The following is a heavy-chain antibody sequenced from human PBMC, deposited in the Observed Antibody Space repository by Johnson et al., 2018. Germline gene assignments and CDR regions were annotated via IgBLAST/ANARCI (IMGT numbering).Heavy chain of an antibody. CDR1: GFTFDNYA. CDR3: ASGGSTPAYFDI. CDR2: ISWNSGSK. V-gene: IGHV3-9*01. D-gene: IGHD2-15*01. J-gene: IGHJ3*02. Sequence: VQLVESGGGLVQPGRSLRLSCAASGFTFDNYAMHWVRQAPGKGLEWVSGISWNSGSKGYADSVKGRFTISRDNAKNSLSLQINSLRAEDTAVYYCASGGSTPAYFDIWGQGTMVTVSS.